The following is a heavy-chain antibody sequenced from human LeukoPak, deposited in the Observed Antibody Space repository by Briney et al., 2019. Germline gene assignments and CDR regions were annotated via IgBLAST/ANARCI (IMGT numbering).Heavy chain of an antibody. CDR1: GGTFSSYA. Sequence: SVKVSCKASGGTFSSYAISWVRQAPGQGLEWMGGIIPIFGTANYAQKFQGRVTITANESTSTAYMELSSLRSEDTAVYYCARIYDSSGYYSSGPFDYWGQGTLVTVSS. D-gene: IGHD3-22*01. J-gene: IGHJ4*02. CDR2: IIPIFGTA. CDR3: ARIYDSSGYYSSGPFDY. V-gene: IGHV1-69*13.